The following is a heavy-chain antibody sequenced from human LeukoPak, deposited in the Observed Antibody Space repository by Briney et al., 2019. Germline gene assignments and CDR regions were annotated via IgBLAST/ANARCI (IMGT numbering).Heavy chain of an antibody. CDR3: ARRKVEMATSISDY. Sequence: PGGSLRLSCAASGFTFSSYGMHWVRQAPGKGLEWVAVIWYDGSNKYYADSVKGRFTISRDNSKNTLYLQMNSLRAEDTAVYYCARRKVEMATSISDYWGQGTLVTVSS. D-gene: IGHD5-24*01. CDR2: IWYDGSNK. V-gene: IGHV3-33*01. J-gene: IGHJ4*02. CDR1: GFTFSSYG.